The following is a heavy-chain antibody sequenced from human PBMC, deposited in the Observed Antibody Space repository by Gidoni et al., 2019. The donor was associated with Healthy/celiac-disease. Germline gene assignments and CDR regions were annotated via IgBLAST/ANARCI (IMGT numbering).Heavy chain of an antibody. D-gene: IGHD3-3*01. CDR1: GGSISSGSYY. Sequence: QVQLQESGPGLVKPSQTLSLTCTVSGGSISSGSYYWSWIRQPAGKGLEWIGRIYTSGSTNYNPSLKSRVTIAVDTSKNQFSLKLSSVTAADTAVYYCALIWSGYWGGLSELGDYYYYGMDIWGQGTTVTVSS. J-gene: IGHJ6*02. CDR3: ALIWSGYWGGLSELGDYYYYGMDI. CDR2: IYTSGST. V-gene: IGHV4-61*02.